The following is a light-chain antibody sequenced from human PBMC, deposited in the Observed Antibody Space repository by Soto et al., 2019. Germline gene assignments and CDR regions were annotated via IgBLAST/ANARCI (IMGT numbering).Light chain of an antibody. CDR2: DVS. Sequence: QSALTQPASVSGSPGQSITISCTGTNSDVGAYNFVSWYEQHPGKAPKLMIFDVSSRPSGVSNRFSGSKSGNTASLTISGLQAEDEANYYCSSYASSRTLVFGGGTKLTV. CDR3: SSYASSRTLV. J-gene: IGLJ2*01. V-gene: IGLV2-14*01. CDR1: NSDVGAYNF.